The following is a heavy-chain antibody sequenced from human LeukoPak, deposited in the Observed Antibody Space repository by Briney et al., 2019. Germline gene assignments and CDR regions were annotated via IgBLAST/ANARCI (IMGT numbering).Heavy chain of an antibody. CDR1: GFTFSSYE. CDR3: ARGGSSRAKNYFDY. J-gene: IGHJ4*02. Sequence: GGSLRLSCAASGFTFSSYEMNWVRQAPGKGLEWVSYISSGGSAIYYADSVKGRFTISIDNAKNSLYLQMNSLRAEDTAVYYCARGGSSRAKNYFDYWGQGTLVTVSS. CDR2: ISSGGSAI. V-gene: IGHV3-48*03. D-gene: IGHD1-26*01.